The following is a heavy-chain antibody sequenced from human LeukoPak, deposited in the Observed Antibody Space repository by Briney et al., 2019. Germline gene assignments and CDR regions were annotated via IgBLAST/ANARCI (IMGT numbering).Heavy chain of an antibody. CDR1: GGSISSSSYY. J-gene: IGHJ4*02. V-gene: IGHV4-39*07. CDR2: IYYSGST. Sequence: SETLSLTCTVSGGSISSSSYYWGWIRQPPGKGLEWIGSIYYSGSTYYNPSLKSRVTISVDTSKNQFSVKLSSVTAADTAMYYCAQLLFDYFDYWGQGTLVTVSS. CDR3: AQLLFDYFDY. D-gene: IGHD5-18*01.